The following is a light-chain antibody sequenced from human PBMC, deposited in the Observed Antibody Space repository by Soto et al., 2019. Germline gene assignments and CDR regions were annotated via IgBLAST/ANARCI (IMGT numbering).Light chain of an antibody. V-gene: IGLV1-40*01. J-gene: IGLJ3*02. CDR2: DNT. Sequence: QSVLTQQPSVSGAPGQRVTLSCTGSISNIGAGYGVHWYQQLPGRAPKLLVYDNTKRHSGVSDRFSGSKSGTSASLAITRLQADDEAYYYCQSYDSSLSGVVFGGGTKVTVL. CDR1: ISNIGAGYG. CDR3: QSYDSSLSGVV.